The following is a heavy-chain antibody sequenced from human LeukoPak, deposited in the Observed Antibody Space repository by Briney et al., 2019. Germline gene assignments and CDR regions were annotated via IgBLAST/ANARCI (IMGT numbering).Heavy chain of an antibody. Sequence: PGGSLRLSCAASGFTFSGSAMHWVRQASGKGLEWVGRIRSKANSYATAYAASVKGRFTISRDDSKNTAYLQMNSLKTEDTAVYYCTRHAAAGLVATEYYYYGMDVWGQGTTVTVSS. CDR3: TRHAAAGLVATEYYYYGMDV. D-gene: IGHD5-12*01. CDR2: IRSKANSYAT. CDR1: GFTFSGSA. V-gene: IGHV3-73*01. J-gene: IGHJ6*02.